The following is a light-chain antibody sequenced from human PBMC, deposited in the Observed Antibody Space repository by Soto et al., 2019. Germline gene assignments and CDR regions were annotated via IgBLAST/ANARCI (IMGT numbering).Light chain of an antibody. CDR3: QQYNSYSRT. CDR2: DAS. Sequence: DIQMTQSPSTLSASVGDRVTITCRASQSISSWLAWYQQKPGKAPNLLIYDASSLESGVPSRFSGSGSGTEFTLTIISLQTDDFATYYCQQYNSYSRTFGQGTKVEIK. V-gene: IGKV1-5*01. CDR1: QSISSW. J-gene: IGKJ1*01.